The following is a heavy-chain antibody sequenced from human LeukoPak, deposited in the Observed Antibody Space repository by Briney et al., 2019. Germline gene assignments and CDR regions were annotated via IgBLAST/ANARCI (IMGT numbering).Heavy chain of an antibody. J-gene: IGHJ4*02. V-gene: IGHV3-48*04. D-gene: IGHD1-1*01. CDR1: GFTFSSHS. CDR2: ISPRSSTI. Sequence: GGSLRLSCAASGFTFSSHSMTWVRQAPGKGLEWISYISPRSSTIHYADSVKGRFTISRDNAKNTLYLQMDSLRAEDTAMYYCAREILEPGKTHEYWGQGTLVTVSS. CDR3: AREILEPGKTHEY.